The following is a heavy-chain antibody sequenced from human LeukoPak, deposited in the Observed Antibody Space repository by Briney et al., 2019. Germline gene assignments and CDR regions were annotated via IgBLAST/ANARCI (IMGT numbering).Heavy chain of an antibody. CDR1: GGSISSYY. Sequence: SETLSLTCTVSGGSISSYYWSWIRQPAGKGLEWIGRIYTSGSTNYNPSLNSRVTISVDTSKNQFSLKLSSVTAADTAVYYCARDGIVGATWVALDIWGQGTMITVSS. CDR2: IYTSGST. D-gene: IGHD1-26*01. V-gene: IGHV4-4*07. J-gene: IGHJ3*02. CDR3: ARDGIVGATWVALDI.